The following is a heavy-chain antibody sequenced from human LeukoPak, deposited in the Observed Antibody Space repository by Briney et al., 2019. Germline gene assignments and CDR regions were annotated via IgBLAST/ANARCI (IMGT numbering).Heavy chain of an antibody. D-gene: IGHD6-13*01. CDR1: GFTFDDYG. CDR2: INWNGGST. Sequence: GGSLRLSCAASGFTFDDYGMSWVRQAPGKGLEWVSDINWNGGSTGYADSVKGRFTISRDNGKNSLYQQMNSLRAEDTALYYCARSGTAGDFDYWGQGTLVTVSS. V-gene: IGHV3-20*04. J-gene: IGHJ4*02. CDR3: ARSGTAGDFDY.